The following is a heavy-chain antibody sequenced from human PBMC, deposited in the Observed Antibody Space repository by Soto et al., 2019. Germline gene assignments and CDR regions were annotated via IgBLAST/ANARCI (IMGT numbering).Heavy chain of an antibody. CDR2: ISGYNGNT. V-gene: IGHV1-18*01. D-gene: IGHD2-8*02. Sequence: QVQLLQSGGEVKKPGASVKVSCNSSDHTFTYKGINWVRRAPGQGLEWMGWISGYNGNTKYAQKFQDRDTMSADTSTRTAYMEMRSLTSDDTAVYFCAATGGHYFGLDVWGQGTTVTVSS. J-gene: IGHJ6*02. CDR1: DHTFTYKG. CDR3: AATGGHYFGLDV.